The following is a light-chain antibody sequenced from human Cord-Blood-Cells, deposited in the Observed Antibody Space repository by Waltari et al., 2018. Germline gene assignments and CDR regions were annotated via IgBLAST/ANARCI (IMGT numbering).Light chain of an antibody. CDR1: QSISGY. CDR3: QQSYSTPWT. V-gene: IGKV1-39*01. CDR2: AAS. J-gene: IGKJ1*01. Sequence: DIQMTQSPSSLSASVGDRVTITCRASQSISGYLNWYQQKPGKAPKLLIYAASSLQSGGPSRFSGSGSGTDFTLTISSLQPEDFATYYCQQSYSTPWTFGQGTKVEIK.